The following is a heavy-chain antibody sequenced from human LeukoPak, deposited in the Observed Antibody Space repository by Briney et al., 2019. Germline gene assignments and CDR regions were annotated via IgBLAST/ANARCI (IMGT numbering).Heavy chain of an antibody. D-gene: IGHD3-10*02. J-gene: IGHJ4*01. CDR2: IIPILGIA. CDR1: GGTFGSYA. Sequence: GASVKVSCKASGGTFGSYAISWVRQAPGQGLEWMGRIIPILGIANYAQKFQGRVTITADKSTSTAYMELSSLRSEDTAVYYCARDMFRSSYFDYWGHGTLVTVSS. CDR3: ARDMFRSSYFDY. V-gene: IGHV1-69*04.